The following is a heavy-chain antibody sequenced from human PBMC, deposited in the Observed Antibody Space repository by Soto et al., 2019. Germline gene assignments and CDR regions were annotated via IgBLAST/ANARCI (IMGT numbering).Heavy chain of an antibody. J-gene: IGHJ6*01. CDR2: INPGDSYT. CDR1: GYKYMNFW. CDR3: ARLLGILLVGSWTSDEIHHYHGMDV. D-gene: IGHD1-26*01. V-gene: IGHV5-10-1*01. Sequence: AESLKISCKGAGYKYMNFWIGWVLEMPGEGLEWLGRINPGDSYTNYRPPFQGHVTISVDKSTDTAYLQWSSLRASDTAIYYCARLLGILLVGSWTSDEIHHYHGMDVWGQGTMVTVSS.